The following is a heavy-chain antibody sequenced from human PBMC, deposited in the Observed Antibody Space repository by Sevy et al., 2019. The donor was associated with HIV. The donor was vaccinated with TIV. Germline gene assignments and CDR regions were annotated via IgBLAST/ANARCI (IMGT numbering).Heavy chain of an antibody. D-gene: IGHD3-16*01. J-gene: IGHJ4*02. CDR3: GQETFGRCES. CDR2: IKGDGSDK. Sequence: GGSLRLSCAASGVTFSANWRNWIRQAPGKGLEWVANIKGDGSDKHYVDSMEGGSTIFRKNAKNLLYLQMNRPRVEKTAVYYCGQETFGRCESWGQGTLVTVSS. CDR1: GVTFSANW. V-gene: IGHV3-7*01.